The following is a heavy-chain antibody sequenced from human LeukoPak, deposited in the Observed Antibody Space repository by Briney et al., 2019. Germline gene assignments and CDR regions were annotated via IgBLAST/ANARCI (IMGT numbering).Heavy chain of an antibody. Sequence: SETLSLTCAVYGGSFSGYYWSWIRQPPGKGLEWIGEINHSGSTNYNPSLKSRVTISVDTSKNHFSLKLSSVTAADTAVYYCARNHHLLRYFDWGSYYFDYWGQGTLVTVSS. J-gene: IGHJ4*02. CDR2: INHSGST. CDR3: ARNHHLLRYFDWGSYYFDY. D-gene: IGHD3-9*01. V-gene: IGHV4-34*01. CDR1: GGSFSGYY.